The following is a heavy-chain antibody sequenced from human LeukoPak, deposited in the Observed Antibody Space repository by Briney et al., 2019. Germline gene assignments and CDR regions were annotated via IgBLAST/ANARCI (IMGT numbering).Heavy chain of an antibody. CDR1: GDSVSANNAA. J-gene: IGHJ5*02. CDR2: TYYRSTWYN. V-gene: IGHV6-1*01. CDR3: ARRLTQYDCFDP. Sequence: SQTLSLTSAISGDSVSANNAAWNWIRQSPSRGLEWLGRTYYRSTWYNDYAVSVRGRITVNPDTSKNQFSLHLNSVTPEDTAVYYCARRLTQYDCFDPWGQGILVTVSS. D-gene: IGHD2-2*01.